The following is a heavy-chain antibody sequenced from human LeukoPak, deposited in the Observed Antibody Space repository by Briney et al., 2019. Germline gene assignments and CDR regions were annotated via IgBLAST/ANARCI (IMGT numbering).Heavy chain of an antibody. CDR3: ARTNYYCGSGSPVRPYYYYGMDV. Sequence: GGSLRLSCAASGFTFSSYAMHWVRQAPGKGLEWVAVISYDGSNKYYADSVKGRFTISRDNSKNTLYLQMNSLRAEDTAVYYCARTNYYCGSGSPVRPYYYYGMDVWGQGTTVTVSS. V-gene: IGHV3-30-3*01. CDR1: GFTFSSYA. D-gene: IGHD3-10*01. J-gene: IGHJ6*02. CDR2: ISYDGSNK.